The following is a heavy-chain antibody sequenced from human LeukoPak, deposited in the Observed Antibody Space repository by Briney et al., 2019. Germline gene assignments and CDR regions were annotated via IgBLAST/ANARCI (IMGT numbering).Heavy chain of an antibody. CDR2: IVVGSGNT. V-gene: IGHV1-58*02. CDR1: GFTFTSSA. D-gene: IGHD6-13*01. Sequence: TSVKVSCKASGFTFTSSAMQWVRQARGQRLEWIGWIVVGSGNTNYAQKFQERVTITRDMSTSTAYMELSSLRSEDTAVYYCASTAAGTSRFDYWGQGTLVTVSS. J-gene: IGHJ4*02. CDR3: ASTAAGTSRFDY.